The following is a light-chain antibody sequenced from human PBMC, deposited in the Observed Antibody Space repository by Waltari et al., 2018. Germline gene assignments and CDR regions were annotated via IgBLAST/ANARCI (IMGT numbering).Light chain of an antibody. V-gene: IGLV3-27*01. Sequence: SYELTQPSSVSVSPGQTARITCSGDLLTQKYATWFQQKPGQAPVLVIYKDSERPSGIPERFSGSSSGTTVTLTISGAQVEDEADYYCYSAADNNRGVFGGGTKLTVL. CDR1: LLTQKY. J-gene: IGLJ2*01. CDR3: YSAADNNRGV. CDR2: KDS.